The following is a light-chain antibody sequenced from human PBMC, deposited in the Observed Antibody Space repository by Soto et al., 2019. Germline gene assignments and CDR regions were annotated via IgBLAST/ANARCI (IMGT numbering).Light chain of an antibody. CDR3: QQYYSYPLT. Sequence: ALRMTQSPSSLSASTGDRVTITCRASQGISSYLAWYQQKPGKAPKLLIYAASTLKSGVPSRFGGRGSGADFTLTISCLQSEEFATYYCQQYYSYPLTFGGGTKVEIK. CDR1: QGISSY. CDR2: AAS. J-gene: IGKJ4*01. V-gene: IGKV1-8*01.